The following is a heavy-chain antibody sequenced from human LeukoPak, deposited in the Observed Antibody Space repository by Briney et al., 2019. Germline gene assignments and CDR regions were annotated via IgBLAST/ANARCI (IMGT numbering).Heavy chain of an antibody. CDR2: INHSGST. Sequence: SETLSLTCAVYGGSFSGYYWSWIRQPPGKGLEWIGEINHSGSTNYNPSLKSRVTISVDTSKNQFSLKLSSVTAADTAVYYCAREDYDRYAFDIWGQGTMVTVSS. CDR3: AREDYDRYAFDI. V-gene: IGHV4-34*01. CDR1: GGSFSGYY. D-gene: IGHD3-22*01. J-gene: IGHJ3*02.